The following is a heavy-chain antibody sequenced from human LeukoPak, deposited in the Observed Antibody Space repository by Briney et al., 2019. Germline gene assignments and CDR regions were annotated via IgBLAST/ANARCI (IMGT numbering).Heavy chain of an antibody. Sequence: SETLSLTCTVSGGSIRSSSYYWGWIRQPPGKGLEWIGSIYYSGSTYYNPSLKSRVTISVDTSKNQFSLKLSSVTAANTAVYYCASLRERSYYARGFDYWGQGTLVTVSS. CDR2: IYYSGST. CDR1: GGSIRSSSYY. CDR3: ASLRERSYYARGFDY. V-gene: IGHV4-39*01. J-gene: IGHJ4*02. D-gene: IGHD1-26*01.